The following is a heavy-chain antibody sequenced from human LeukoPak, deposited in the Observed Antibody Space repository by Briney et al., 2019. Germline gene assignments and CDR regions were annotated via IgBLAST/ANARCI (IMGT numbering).Heavy chain of an antibody. CDR1: GYTFTSYG. CDR3: ARGHIAPRGGYYYVEAFDI. V-gene: IGHV1-18*01. J-gene: IGHJ3*02. D-gene: IGHD3-22*01. Sequence: ASVKVSCKASGYTFTSYGVTWVRQAPGQGLEWMGWINTYNGNTNYAQKLQGRVTMTTDTSTSTAYMELRSLRSDDTAVYYCARGHIAPRGGYYYVEAFDIWGQGTMVTVSS. CDR2: INTYNGNT.